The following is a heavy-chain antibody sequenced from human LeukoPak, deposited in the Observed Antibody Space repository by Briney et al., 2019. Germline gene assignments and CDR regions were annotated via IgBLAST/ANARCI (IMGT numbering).Heavy chain of an antibody. D-gene: IGHD4-17*01. V-gene: IGHV3-7*01. Sequence: GGSLRLSCAASGFTFSSYWMSWVRQAPGKGLEWVANIKQDGSEKYYVDSVKGRFTISRDNAKNSLYLQMNSLRAEETAVYYCARVGAVTDGAFDIWGQGTMVTVSS. CDR3: ARVGAVTDGAFDI. CDR2: IKQDGSEK. CDR1: GFTFSSYW. J-gene: IGHJ3*02.